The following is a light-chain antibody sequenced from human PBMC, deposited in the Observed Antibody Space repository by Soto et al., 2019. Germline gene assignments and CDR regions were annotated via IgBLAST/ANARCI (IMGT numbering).Light chain of an antibody. J-gene: IGKJ2*01. CDR2: LAS. CDR1: QSLLYSNGNNY. Sequence: DIVMTQSPLSLPVTPGEPSSISCRSSQSLLYSNGNNYLDWYLQKPGQSPQLLIYLASSRASGVPDRFSGSGSGTDFTLKISRVEAEDVGVYYCMQPLQTPYTFGHGTKLEIK. CDR3: MQPLQTPYT. V-gene: IGKV2-28*01.